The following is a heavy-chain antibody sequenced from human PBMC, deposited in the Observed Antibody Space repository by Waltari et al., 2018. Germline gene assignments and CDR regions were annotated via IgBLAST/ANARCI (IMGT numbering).Heavy chain of an antibody. CDR2: IISIFGTA. CDR1: GGTFSSYA. Sequence: QVQLVQSGAEVKKPGSSVKVSCKASGGTFSSYAISWVRQAPGQGLEWMGGIISIFGTANYAQKCQGRVTITADESTSTAYMELGSLRSEDTAVYYCASYSGYVPNWFDPWGQGTLVTVSS. D-gene: IGHD5-12*01. J-gene: IGHJ5*02. V-gene: IGHV1-69*01. CDR3: ASYSGYVPNWFDP.